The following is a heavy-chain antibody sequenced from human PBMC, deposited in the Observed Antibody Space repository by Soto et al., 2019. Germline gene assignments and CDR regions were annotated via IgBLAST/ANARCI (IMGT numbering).Heavy chain of an antibody. CDR3: ATYTSLDY. J-gene: IGHJ4*02. CDR2: IYSGGST. V-gene: IGHV3-53*02. CDR1: GFTVSNNY. Sequence: EVQLVETGGGLIQPGGSLRLSCAASGFTVSNNYMSWVRQAPGKGLEWVSLIYSGGSTFYADSVKGRFTISRDNSKNTLFLQMNSLRAEDTAVYFCATYTSLDYWGREPWSPSPQ. D-gene: IGHD2-2*02.